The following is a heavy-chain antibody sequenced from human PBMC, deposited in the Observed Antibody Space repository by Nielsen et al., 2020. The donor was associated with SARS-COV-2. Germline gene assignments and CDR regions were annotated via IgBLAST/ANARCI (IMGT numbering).Heavy chain of an antibody. Sequence: GESLKISCAASGFTFKNYAMSWVRQTPGKGLEWVSVISGSGEKTYYTDAVKGRFTISRDNAKNSLYLQMNSLRAEDTALYYCAKAHCSSTSCENWFDPWGQGTLVTVSS. CDR3: AKAHCSSTSCENWFDP. J-gene: IGHJ5*02. CDR2: ISGSGEKT. CDR1: GFTFKNYA. V-gene: IGHV3-23*01. D-gene: IGHD2-2*01.